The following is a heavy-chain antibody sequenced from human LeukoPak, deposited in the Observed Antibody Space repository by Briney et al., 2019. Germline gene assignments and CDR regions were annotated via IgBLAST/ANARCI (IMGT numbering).Heavy chain of an antibody. J-gene: IGHJ4*02. CDR2: ISGSGGST. CDR3: AKDSASITIFGVVISSVY. D-gene: IGHD3-3*01. Sequence: GGSLRLSCAASGFTFSSYAMSWVRQAPGKGLEWVSAISGSGGSTYYADSVKGRFTISRDNSKNTLYLQKNSLRAEDTAVYYCAKDSASITIFGVVISSVYWGQGTLATVSS. CDR1: GFTFSSYA. V-gene: IGHV3-23*01.